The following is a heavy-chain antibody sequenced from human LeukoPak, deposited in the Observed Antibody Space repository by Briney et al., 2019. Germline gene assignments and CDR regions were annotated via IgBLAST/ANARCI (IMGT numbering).Heavy chain of an antibody. D-gene: IGHD1/OR15-1a*01. V-gene: IGHV4-34*01. J-gene: IGHJ4*02. CDR1: GVSFSGYY. Sequence: SETLSLTCAVYGVSFSGYYCSWLRQPPGKGLEWIGEINHSGSTNYNPSLKSRVTISVDTSKNQFSLKLSSVTAADTAVYYCARGTTIEPFDYWGQGTLVTVSS. CDR2: INHSGST. CDR3: ARGTTIEPFDY.